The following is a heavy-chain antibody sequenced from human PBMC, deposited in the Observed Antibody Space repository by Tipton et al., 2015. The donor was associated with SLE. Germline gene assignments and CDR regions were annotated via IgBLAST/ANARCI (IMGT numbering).Heavy chain of an antibody. CDR3: ARSYYGSGSYPY. J-gene: IGHJ4*02. D-gene: IGHD3-10*01. V-gene: IGHV4-34*01. Sequence: TLSLTCAVYGGSFSGYYWNWIRQPPGKGLEWIGEINHSGITKYNPSLKSRVTISVDTSKNQFSLKLSSVTAADTAEYYCARSYYGSGSYPYWGQGTLVTVSS. CDR2: INHSGIT. CDR1: GGSFSGYY.